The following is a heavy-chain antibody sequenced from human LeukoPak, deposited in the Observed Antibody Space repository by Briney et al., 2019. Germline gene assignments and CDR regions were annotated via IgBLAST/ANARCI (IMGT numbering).Heavy chain of an antibody. Sequence: SETLSLTCAVYGGSFRGYYWSWIRQPPGKGLEWIGKINHSGSTNYNASLKSRVTISVDTSKNQFSLKLRSVTAADTAVYYCARGPEVELPYYYMDVWGKGTTVTVSS. V-gene: IGHV4-34*01. CDR1: GGSFRGYY. J-gene: IGHJ6*03. D-gene: IGHD1-7*01. CDR2: INHSGST. CDR3: ARGPEVELPYYYMDV.